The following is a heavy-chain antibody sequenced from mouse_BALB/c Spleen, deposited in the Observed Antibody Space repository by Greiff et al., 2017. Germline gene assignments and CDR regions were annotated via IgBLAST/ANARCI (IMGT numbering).Heavy chain of an antibody. D-gene: IGHD1-1*01. V-gene: IGHV1-18*01. Sequence: EVQVVESGPELVKPGASVKISCKTSGYTFTEYTMHWVKQSHGKSLEWIGGINPNNGGTSYNQKFKGKATLTVDKSSSTAYMELRSLTSEDSAVYYCAREEDGSSSYFDVWGAGTTVTVSS. CDR1: GYTFTEYT. J-gene: IGHJ1*01. CDR3: AREEDGSSSYFDV. CDR2: INPNNGGT.